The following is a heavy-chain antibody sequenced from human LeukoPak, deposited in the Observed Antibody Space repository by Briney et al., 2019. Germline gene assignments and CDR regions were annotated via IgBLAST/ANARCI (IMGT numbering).Heavy chain of an antibody. Sequence: PSETLSLTCTVSGGSISSSSYYWGWIRQPPGKGLEWIGRIYTSGSSNYNPSLKSRVTMSIDMSKKQLSLKMSSVTAADTAIYYCATTPAAYSSSWFTDSWGQGTLVTVSS. CDR2: IYTSGSS. CDR3: ATTPAAYSSSWFTDS. CDR1: GGSISSSSYY. D-gene: IGHD6-13*01. V-gene: IGHV4-39*07. J-gene: IGHJ4*02.